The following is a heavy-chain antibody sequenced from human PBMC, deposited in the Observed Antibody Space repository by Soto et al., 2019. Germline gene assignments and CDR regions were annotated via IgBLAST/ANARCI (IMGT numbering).Heavy chain of an antibody. V-gene: IGHV4-39*01. CDR3: GRHLQGYCGRGSCLLLLHP. Sequence: SLTIRLTWTVACGSIIDSSYYRIMIHQPPGTGLEWIGSMSHRGNTFYNPSLKSRVTMSVDTSKNQFSLNLSSVTAADTAVYYCGRHLQGYCGRGSCLLLLHPWGPGTLVT. CDR2: MSHRGNT. CDR1: CGSIIDSSYY. D-gene: IGHD2-15*01. J-gene: IGHJ5*02.